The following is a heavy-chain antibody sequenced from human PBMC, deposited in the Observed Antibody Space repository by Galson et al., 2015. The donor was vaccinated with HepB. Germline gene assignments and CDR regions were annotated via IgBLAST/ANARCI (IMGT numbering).Heavy chain of an antibody. V-gene: IGHV3-43*01. D-gene: IGHD4-17*01. J-gene: IGHJ4*02. CDR1: GFTFNDHT. CDR2: ISWDGGNT. CDR3: ARTMVPYADYAFDF. Sequence: SLRLSCAASGFTFNDHTMHWVRQVPGKGLEWVSLISWDGGNTDTADSVRGRFTISSDNSQNLLYLQMNSLRSEDTAFYYCARTMVPYADYAFDFWGPGTLVTVSS.